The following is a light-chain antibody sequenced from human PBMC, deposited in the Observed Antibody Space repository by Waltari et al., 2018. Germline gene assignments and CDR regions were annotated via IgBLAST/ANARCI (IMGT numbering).Light chain of an antibody. CDR2: KAS. CDR3: QQYNSYWT. J-gene: IGKJ1*01. Sequence: DLQMTQSPSTLSASVGDRVTLTCRASPSISSWLAWYQQKPGKAPKLLIYKASSLESGVPSRFSGSGSGTEFTLTISSLQPDDFATYYCQQYNSYWTFGQGTKVEIK. V-gene: IGKV1-5*03. CDR1: PSISSW.